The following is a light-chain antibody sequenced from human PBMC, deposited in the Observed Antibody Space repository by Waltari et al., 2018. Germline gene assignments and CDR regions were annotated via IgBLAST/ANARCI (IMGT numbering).Light chain of an antibody. CDR2: EVS. J-gene: IGLJ2*01. CDR1: SSDVGGYNY. V-gene: IGLV2-14*01. Sequence: QSALTQPASVSGSPGQSITISCTGTSSDVGGYNYVSWYQQHPGKAPKLMIYEVSNRPSGVSNRFSGSXSGNTASLTISGLQAEDEADYYCSSYTSSSVVFGGGTKLTVL. CDR3: SSYTSSSVV.